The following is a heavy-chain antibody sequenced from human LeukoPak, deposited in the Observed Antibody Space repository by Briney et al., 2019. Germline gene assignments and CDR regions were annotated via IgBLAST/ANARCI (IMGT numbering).Heavy chain of an antibody. V-gene: IGHV3-33*01. CDR3: ARARLGVIAFDI. CDR1: GFSFSNYG. CDR2: IWYDGSNK. D-gene: IGHD2-21*01. J-gene: IGHJ3*02. Sequence: GRSLRLSCAASGFSFSNYGMHWVRHAPSKGLEWVAVIWYDGSNKYHADSVKGRFTIDRYNSKNTLYLQMGSLRAEDMAVYYCARARLGVIAFDIWGQGTMVTVSS.